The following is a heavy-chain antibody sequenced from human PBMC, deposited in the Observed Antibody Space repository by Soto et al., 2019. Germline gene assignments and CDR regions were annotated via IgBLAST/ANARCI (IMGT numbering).Heavy chain of an antibody. CDR1: GAALNSGNYY. D-gene: IGHD2-21*01. CDR2: IYVTGAV. V-gene: IGHV4-31*03. CDR3: ARLRIATNNYKWFDP. J-gene: IGHJ5*02. Sequence: PSEALAVKCRVSGAALNSGNYYWSWIRQVPGKGLEWIGHIYVTGAVDYNPSLRDRITISQDTSERQFSLNLRLVTAADTAVYYCARLRIATNNYKWFDPWGQGTLVTVSS.